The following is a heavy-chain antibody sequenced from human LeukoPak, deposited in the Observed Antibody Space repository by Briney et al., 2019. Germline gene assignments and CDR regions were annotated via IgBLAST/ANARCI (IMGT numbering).Heavy chain of an antibody. CDR2: IWYDGSNK. CDR3: ARSPGVAGYSYGYPSEFDY. J-gene: IGHJ4*02. V-gene: IGHV3-33*01. Sequence: PGGSLRLSCAASGFTFSSYGMHWVRQAPGKGLEWVAVIWYDGSNKYYADSVKGRFTISRDNSKNTLYLQMNSLRAEDTAVCYCARSPGVAGYSYGYPSEFDYWGQGTLVTVSS. CDR1: GFTFSSYG. D-gene: IGHD5-18*01.